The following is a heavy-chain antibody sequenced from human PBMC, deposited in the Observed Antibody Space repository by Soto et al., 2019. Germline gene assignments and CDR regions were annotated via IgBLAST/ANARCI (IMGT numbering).Heavy chain of an antibody. CDR3: ARGLGRKQLGINYYYYYGMDV. J-gene: IGHJ6*02. V-gene: IGHV4-34*01. Sequence: SETLSLTCAVYGGSFSGYYWSWIRQPPGKGLEWIGEINHSGSTNYNPSLKSRVTISVDTSKNQFSLKLSSVTAADTAVYYCARGLGRKQLGINYYYYYGMDVWGQGTTVTVSS. CDR1: GGSFSGYY. D-gene: IGHD6-6*01. CDR2: INHSGST.